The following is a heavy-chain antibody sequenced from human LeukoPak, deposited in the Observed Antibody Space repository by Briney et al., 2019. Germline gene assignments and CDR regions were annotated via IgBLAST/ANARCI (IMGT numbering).Heavy chain of an antibody. D-gene: IGHD1-26*01. CDR2: IDPSDSYT. Sequence: GESLKISCKGSGYSFTSYWINWVRQMPGKGLEWMGTIDPSDSYTNYSPAFQGHVTVSSVKSISTAYLQWSSLKASDTAVYYCARREVVGATAFDYWGQGTLVTVSS. V-gene: IGHV5-10-1*01. CDR3: ARREVVGATAFDY. J-gene: IGHJ4*02. CDR1: GYSFTSYW.